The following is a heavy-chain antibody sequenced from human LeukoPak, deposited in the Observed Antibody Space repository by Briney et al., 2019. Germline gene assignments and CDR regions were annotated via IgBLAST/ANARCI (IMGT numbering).Heavy chain of an antibody. D-gene: IGHD6-19*01. J-gene: IGHJ4*02. Sequence: GGSLRLSCAASGFTFSSYSMNWVRQAPGKGLEWVSSISSSSSYIYYADSVKGRFTISRDNAKNSLYLQMNRLRVEDTAIYYCAKEFTGGWPFDSWGQGTLVTVSS. CDR2: ISSSSSYI. CDR1: GFTFSSYS. CDR3: AKEFTGGWPFDS. V-gene: IGHV3-21*04.